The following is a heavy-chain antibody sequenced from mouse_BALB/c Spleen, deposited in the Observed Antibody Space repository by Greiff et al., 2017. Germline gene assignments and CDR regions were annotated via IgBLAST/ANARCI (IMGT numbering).Heavy chain of an antibody. Sequence: EVQVVESGTVLARPGASVKMSCKASGYTFTSYWMHWVKQRPGQGLEWIGAIYPGNSDTSYNQKFKGKAKLTAVTSTSTAYMELSSLTNEDSAVYYCTRSYDYDAMDYWGQGTSVTVSS. CDR2: IYPGNSDT. J-gene: IGHJ4*01. CDR3: TRSYDYDAMDY. V-gene: IGHV1-5*01. CDR1: GYTFTSYW.